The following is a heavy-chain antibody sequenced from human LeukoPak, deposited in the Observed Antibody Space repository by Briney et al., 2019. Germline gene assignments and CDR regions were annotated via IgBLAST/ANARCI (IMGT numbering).Heavy chain of an antibody. CDR1: GGSISSSSYY. V-gene: IGHV4-39*01. D-gene: IGHD2-2*01. CDR2: IYYSGST. CDR3: ARQTRGAMNY. Sequence: SETLSLTCTVSGGSISSSSYYWGSIRQPPGKGLEWIGSIYYSGSTYYNPSLKSRVTISVDTSKNQFSLKLSSVTAADTAVYYCARQTRGAMNYWGQGTLVTVSS. J-gene: IGHJ4*02.